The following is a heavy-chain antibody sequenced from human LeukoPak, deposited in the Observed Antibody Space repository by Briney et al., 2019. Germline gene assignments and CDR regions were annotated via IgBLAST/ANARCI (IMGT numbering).Heavy chain of an antibody. J-gene: IGHJ4*02. Sequence: SETLSLTCTVSGYSVSSGYYWGWIRQPPGKGLEWIGSIYHSGSTYYNPSLKSRVTISVDTSKNQFSLKLSSVTAADTAVYYCATSSGWYRYDSWGQGTLVTVSS. D-gene: IGHD6-19*01. CDR3: ATSSGWYRYDS. CDR1: GYSVSSGYY. CDR2: IYHSGST. V-gene: IGHV4-38-2*02.